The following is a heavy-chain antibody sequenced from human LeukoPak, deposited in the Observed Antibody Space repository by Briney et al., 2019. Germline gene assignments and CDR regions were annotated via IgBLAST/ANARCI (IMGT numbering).Heavy chain of an antibody. CDR1: GFTFSSSA. Sequence: GGSLRLSSAASGFTFSSSAMSWVRQAPGKGLGWVSAISNNGGYTYYADSVQGRFTISRDNSKSTLCLQMNSLRAEDTAVYYCAKQLGYCSDGSCYFPYWGQGTLVTVSS. CDR3: AKQLGYCSDGSCYFPY. J-gene: IGHJ4*02. V-gene: IGHV3-23*01. D-gene: IGHD2-15*01. CDR2: ISNNGGYT.